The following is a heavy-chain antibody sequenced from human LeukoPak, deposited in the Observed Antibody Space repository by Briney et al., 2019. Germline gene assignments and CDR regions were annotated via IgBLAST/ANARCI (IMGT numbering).Heavy chain of an antibody. V-gene: IGHV1-69*04. D-gene: IGHD6-13*01. J-gene: IGHJ4*02. CDR2: IIPILGIA. Sequence: ASVKVSCKASGGTFSSYAISWVRQAPGQGLEWMGRIIPILGIANYAQKFQGRVTITADKSTSTAYMELSSLRSEDTAVYYCARHPPLAAAGSFDYWGQGTLVTVSS. CDR3: ARHPPLAAAGSFDY. CDR1: GGTFSSYA.